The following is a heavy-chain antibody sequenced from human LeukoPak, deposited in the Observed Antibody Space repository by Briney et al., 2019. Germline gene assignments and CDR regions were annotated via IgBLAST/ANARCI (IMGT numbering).Heavy chain of an antibody. D-gene: IGHD3-10*01. V-gene: IGHV3-23*01. J-gene: IGHJ4*02. CDR1: GFTFSSYA. Sequence: GGSLRLSCKASGFTFSSYAMSWVRQAPGKGLEWVSAIRGSGGSSYYADSVKGRFTISRDNSKNTLYLQMHSLRAEDTALYYCAYGSGSLDYWGQGTLLTVSS. CDR2: IRGSGGSS. CDR3: AYGSGSLDY.